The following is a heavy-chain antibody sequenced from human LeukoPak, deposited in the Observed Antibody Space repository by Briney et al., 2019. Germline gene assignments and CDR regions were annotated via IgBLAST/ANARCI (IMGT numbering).Heavy chain of an antibody. CDR3: ATTTGKRCSSTGCTKHGGFDY. CDR2: ISGSGGST. J-gene: IGHJ4*02. Sequence: GGSLRLSCAASGFTFSSYAMSWVRQAPGKGLEWVSAISGSGGSTYYADSVKGRFTISRDNSKNTLYLQMNSLRAEDTAVYYCATTTGKRCSSTGCTKHGGFDYWGQGTLVTVSS. CDR1: GFTFSSYA. D-gene: IGHD2-2*01. V-gene: IGHV3-23*01.